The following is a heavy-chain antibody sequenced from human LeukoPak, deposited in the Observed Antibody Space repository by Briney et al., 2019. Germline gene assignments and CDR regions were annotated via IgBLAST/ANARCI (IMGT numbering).Heavy chain of an antibody. Sequence: SETLFMSSPGSDCSITCGSYCVWILQPPPQPLHCIRSIHHSGSTDYNPSLKSRVIMSVDTSKNQFSLNIRSVTAADTALYYCARRSGSYKIADYFDYWGQGTQVTVSS. J-gene: IGHJ4*02. D-gene: IGHD1-26*01. V-gene: IGHV4-38-2*01. CDR3: ARRSGSYKIADYFDY. CDR1: DCSITCGSY. CDR2: IHHSGST.